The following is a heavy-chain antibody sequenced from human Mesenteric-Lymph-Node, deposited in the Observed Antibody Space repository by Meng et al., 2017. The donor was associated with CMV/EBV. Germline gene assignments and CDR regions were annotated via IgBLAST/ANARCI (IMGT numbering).Heavy chain of an antibody. V-gene: IGHV3-23*03. D-gene: IGHD3-3*01. J-gene: IGHJ4*02. CDR3: ARDGLDYDFWSGYYGVFDY. CDR1: GFTFSSYP. Sequence: GESLKISCVASGFTFSSYPMSWVRQAPGRGLEWVSTIYTDGSRSFHSDSVKGRFIISRDNSKNTLYLQMNSLRAEDTAVYYCARDGLDYDFWSGYYGVFDYWGQGTLVTVSS. CDR2: IYTDGSRS.